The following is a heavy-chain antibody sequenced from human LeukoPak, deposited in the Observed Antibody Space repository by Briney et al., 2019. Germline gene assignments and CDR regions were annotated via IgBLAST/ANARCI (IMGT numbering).Heavy chain of an antibody. D-gene: IGHD3-10*01. CDR2: INPNSGGT. J-gene: IGHJ6*03. CDR1: GYTFTGYY. V-gene: IGHV1-2*02. Sequence: ASVKVSCKASGYTFTGYYMHWVRQAPGQGLEWMGWINPNSGGTNYAQKFQGRVTMTRDTSISTAYMELSSLRSEDTAVYYCARGRTMVRGVISYYMDVWGKGTTVTISS. CDR3: ARGRTMVRGVISYYMDV.